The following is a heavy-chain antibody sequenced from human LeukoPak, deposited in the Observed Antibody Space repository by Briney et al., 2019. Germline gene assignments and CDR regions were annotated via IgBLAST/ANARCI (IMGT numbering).Heavy chain of an antibody. D-gene: IGHD6-13*01. CDR2: ISSSGSTI. Sequence: GGSLRLSCAASGFTFSDYYMSWIRQAPGKGLEWVSYISSSGSTIYYADSVKGRFTISRDNAKNSLYLQMNSLRAEDTAVYYCTRRPLAAADYYMDVWGKGTTVTVSS. J-gene: IGHJ6*03. CDR1: GFTFSDYY. CDR3: TRRPLAAADYYMDV. V-gene: IGHV3-11*01.